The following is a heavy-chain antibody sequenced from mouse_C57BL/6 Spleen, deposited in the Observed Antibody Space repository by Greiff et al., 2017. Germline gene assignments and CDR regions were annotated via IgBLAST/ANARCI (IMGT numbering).Heavy chain of an antibody. V-gene: IGHV5-17*01. Sequence: EVKLVESGGGLVKPGGSLKLSCAASGFTFSDYGMHWVRQAPEKGLEWVAYISSGSSTIYYADTVKGRFIISRDNAKNTLFLQMTSLRSEDTAMYYCARITTVVADWGQGTLVTVSA. CDR3: ARITTVVAD. J-gene: IGHJ3*01. CDR1: GFTFSDYG. D-gene: IGHD1-1*01. CDR2: ISSGSSTI.